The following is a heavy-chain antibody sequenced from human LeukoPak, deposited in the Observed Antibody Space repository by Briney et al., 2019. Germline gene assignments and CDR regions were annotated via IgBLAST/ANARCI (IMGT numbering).Heavy chain of an antibody. J-gene: IGHJ5*02. Sequence: ASVKVSCKASGYTFTGYYMHWVRQAPGQGLEWMGWIKPNNGGANYAQKFQGRVTMTRDTSISTAYMELSRLRSDDTAVYYCARARGDIVVVPAAIWFDPWGQGTLVTVSS. V-gene: IGHV1-2*02. CDR2: IKPNNGGA. D-gene: IGHD2-2*01. CDR3: ARARGDIVVVPAAIWFDP. CDR1: GYTFTGYY.